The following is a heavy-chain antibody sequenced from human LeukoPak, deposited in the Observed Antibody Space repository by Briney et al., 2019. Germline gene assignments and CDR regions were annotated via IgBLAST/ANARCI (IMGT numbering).Heavy chain of an antibody. CDR1: GFTFSSYG. CDR2: ISYDGSNK. V-gene: IGHV3-30*18. Sequence: GGSLRLSCAASGFTFSSYGMHWVRQAPGKGLEWVAVISYDGSNKYYADSVKGRFTISRDNSKNTLYLQMNSLRAEDTAVYYCAKSSHSGYDALYYYGMDVWGQGATVTVSS. CDR3: AKSSHSGYDALYYYGMDV. D-gene: IGHD5-12*01. J-gene: IGHJ6*02.